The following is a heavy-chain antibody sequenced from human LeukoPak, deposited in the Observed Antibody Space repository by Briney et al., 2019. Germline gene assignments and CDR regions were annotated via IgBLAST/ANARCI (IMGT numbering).Heavy chain of an antibody. J-gene: IGHJ6*03. CDR1: GGSFSGYY. V-gene: IGHV4-34*01. CDR3: AREGGSGSYSYSYMDV. CDR2: INHSGST. D-gene: IGHD3-10*01. Sequence: SETLSLTCAVYGGSFSGYYWSWIRQPPGKGLEWIGEINHSGSTNYNPSLKSRVTISVDTSKNQFSLKLSSVTAADTAVYYCAREGGSGSYSYSYMDVWGKGTTVTVSS.